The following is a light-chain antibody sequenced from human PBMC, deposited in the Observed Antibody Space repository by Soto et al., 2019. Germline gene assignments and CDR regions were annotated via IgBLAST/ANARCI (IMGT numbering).Light chain of an antibody. CDR1: QSINSW. CDR3: QQYNSYWT. V-gene: IGKV1-5*03. CDR2: KAS. J-gene: IGKJ1*01. Sequence: DIQMTQSPSTLSESVGDRVTITCRASQSINSWLAWYQQKPGKAPKLLIYKASSLESGVPSRFSGSGSGTEFALTISSLQPDDFATYYCQQYNSYWTFGHGTKVEIK.